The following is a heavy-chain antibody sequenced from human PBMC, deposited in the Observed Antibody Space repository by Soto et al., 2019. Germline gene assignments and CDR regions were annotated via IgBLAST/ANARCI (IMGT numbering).Heavy chain of an antibody. CDR1: GFTFSAYA. D-gene: IGHD6-6*01. Sequence: PGGSLRLSCAASGFTFSAYAFHWVRQAPGKGLEWLSVISYGGREPHYADSVEGRFVISRDNSKNTLYLQMNSLRAEDTAVYFCARGLGRVAARPPFDSWGLGTLVTVSS. V-gene: IGHV3-30*09. CDR2: ISYGGREP. CDR3: ARGLGRVAARPPFDS. J-gene: IGHJ4*02.